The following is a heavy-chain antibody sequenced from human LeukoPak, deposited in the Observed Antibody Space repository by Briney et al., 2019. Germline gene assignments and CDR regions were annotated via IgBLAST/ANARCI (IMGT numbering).Heavy chain of an antibody. CDR3: ARGSGNYYDSSGYYLDY. CDR1: GGSISSGGYS. V-gene: IGHV4-30-2*01. Sequence: PSETLSLTCAVSGGSISSGGYSWSWIRQPPGEGLEWIGYIYHSGSTYYNPSLKSRVTISVDRSKNQFSLKLSSVTAADTAVYYCARGSGNYYDSSGYYLDYWGQGTLVTVSS. CDR2: IYHSGST. D-gene: IGHD3-22*01. J-gene: IGHJ4*02.